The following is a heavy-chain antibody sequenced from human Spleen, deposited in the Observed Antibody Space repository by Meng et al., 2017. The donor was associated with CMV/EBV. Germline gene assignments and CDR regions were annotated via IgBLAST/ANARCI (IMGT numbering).Heavy chain of an antibody. Sequence: SVKVSCKASGCTFSNYAISWVRQAPGQGLEWMGGIIPIFGMVNYTQKFQGRVTITTDESTSTAYMELSSLRSEDTAVYYCARYCGTTTCYPDYYFDYWGQGTLVTVSS. CDR2: IIPIFGMV. CDR3: ARYCGTTTCYPDYYFDY. D-gene: IGHD2-2*01. CDR1: GCTFSNYA. J-gene: IGHJ4*02. V-gene: IGHV1-69*05.